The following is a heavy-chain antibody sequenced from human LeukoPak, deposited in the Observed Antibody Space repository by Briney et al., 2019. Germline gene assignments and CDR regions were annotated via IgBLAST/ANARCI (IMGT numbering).Heavy chain of an antibody. D-gene: IGHD3-16*01. CDR3: VWGSYSGDEIN. J-gene: IGHJ4*02. CDR1: GYSCTSYW. CDR2: IYPGDSDT. Sequence: GESLEISCKGSGYSCTSYWIGWVRQTPGKGLEWMGIIYPGDSDTRYSPSFQGQVTISADKSISTAYLQWSSLKASDTAMYYCVWGSYSGDEINWGQGTLVTVSS. V-gene: IGHV5-51*01.